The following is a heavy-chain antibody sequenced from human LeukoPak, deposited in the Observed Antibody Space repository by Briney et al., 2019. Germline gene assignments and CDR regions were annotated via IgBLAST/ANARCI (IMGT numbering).Heavy chain of an antibody. J-gene: IGHJ4*02. CDR2: IYSGGST. V-gene: IGHV3-53*01. Sequence: AGGSLRLSCAASGFTVSSNYMSWVRQAPGKGLEWVSVIYSGGSTYYADSVKGRFTISRDNSKNTLYLQMNSLRAEDTAVYYCARGGITIFGVVIPHWGQGTLVTVSS. D-gene: IGHD3-3*01. CDR1: GFTVSSNY. CDR3: ARGGITIFGVVIPH.